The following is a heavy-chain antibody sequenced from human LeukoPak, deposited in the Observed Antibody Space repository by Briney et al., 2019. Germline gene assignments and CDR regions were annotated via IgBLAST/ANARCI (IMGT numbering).Heavy chain of an antibody. V-gene: IGHV3-74*03. Sequence: GGSLRLSCVASGFTFSSHWMHWVRQAPGKGLVWVSRINNDGRTTTYAESVKGRVIISRDNARNTVFLQMTSLSAEDAAVYYCVRGLAVPVAQSFSHGVDVWGKGTTVTVSS. J-gene: IGHJ6*04. CDR2: INNDGRTT. CDR3: VRGLAVPVAQSFSHGVDV. CDR1: GFTFSSHW. D-gene: IGHD2/OR15-2a*01.